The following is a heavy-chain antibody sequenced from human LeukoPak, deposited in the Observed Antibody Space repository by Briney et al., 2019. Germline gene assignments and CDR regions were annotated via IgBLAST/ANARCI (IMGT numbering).Heavy chain of an antibody. CDR3: ARQGSGYDLDPFDP. D-gene: IGHD6-25*01. V-gene: IGHV5-51*01. CDR2: IYPGGSDT. J-gene: IGHJ5*02. CDR1: GYSFTSYW. Sequence: GESLKISCKGSGYSFTSYWIGWVRQMPGKGLEWTGIIYPGGSDTRYSSSFQGQATISAYKSISTAYLQWSSLKASDTDMYYCARQGSGYDLDPFDPWGQGTLVTVSS.